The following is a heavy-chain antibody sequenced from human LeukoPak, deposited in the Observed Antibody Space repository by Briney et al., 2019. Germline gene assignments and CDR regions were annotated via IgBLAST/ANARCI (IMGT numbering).Heavy chain of an antibody. CDR1: GFTFNIAW. CDR2: IKTQIDGGTT. CDR3: TTSQQLLNYAYDF. Sequence: GGSLRLSCAASGFTFNIAWMTSVRQAPGKWLEWVGRIKTQIDGGTTDYAAPVKGRFTISRDDSKNTLYLQMNSLKTEDTGVYYCTTSQQLLNYAYDFWGQGTMVTVSS. J-gene: IGHJ3*01. V-gene: IGHV3-15*01. D-gene: IGHD2-2*01.